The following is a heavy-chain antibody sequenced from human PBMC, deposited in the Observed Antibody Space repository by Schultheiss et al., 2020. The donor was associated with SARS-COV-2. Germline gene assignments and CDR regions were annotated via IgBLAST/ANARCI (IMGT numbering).Heavy chain of an antibody. D-gene: IGHD2-21*02. Sequence: SVKVSCKASGGTFSSYAISWVRQAPGQGLEWMGGIIPIFGTGNYAQKFQGRLTISADESTSTAYMELSSLRSEDTAVYYCARDNCGGDCYPGGIDAFEIWGRGTMVTVSS. V-gene: IGHV1-69*13. CDR1: GGTFSSYA. CDR3: ARDNCGGDCYPGGIDAFEI. CDR2: IIPIFGTG. J-gene: IGHJ3*02.